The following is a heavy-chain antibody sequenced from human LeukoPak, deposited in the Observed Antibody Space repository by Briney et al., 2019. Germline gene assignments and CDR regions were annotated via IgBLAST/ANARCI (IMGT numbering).Heavy chain of an antibody. Sequence: GSLRLSCAASGFTFSDYAMHWVRQAPGKKLEYASTISSNGDITYYATSVKGRFTISRDNSKNTLFLQLGSLRAEDMAVYYCARGPQPYDDSGSRAFDIWGQGAMVAVSS. D-gene: IGHD4-17*01. CDR1: GFTFSDYA. J-gene: IGHJ3*02. V-gene: IGHV3-64*01. CDR2: ISSNGDIT. CDR3: ARGPQPYDDSGSRAFDI.